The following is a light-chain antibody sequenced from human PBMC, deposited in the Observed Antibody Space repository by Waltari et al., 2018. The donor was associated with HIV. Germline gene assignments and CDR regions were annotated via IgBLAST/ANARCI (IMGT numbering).Light chain of an antibody. CDR1: QNVGNY. J-gene: IGKJ3*01. V-gene: IGKV3-11*01. CDR3: QQRGSWPLS. Sequence: DIVLTQSPVTLYLSPGEKATLSCRASQNVGNYLAWYQQRHGQAPRLLIYDASRTATDTPGRFSGSGSGTDFTLTISRLEPEDFAVYYCQQRGSWPLSFGPGTRV. CDR2: DAS.